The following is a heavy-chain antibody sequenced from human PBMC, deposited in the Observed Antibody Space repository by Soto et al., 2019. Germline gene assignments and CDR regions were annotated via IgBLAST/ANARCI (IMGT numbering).Heavy chain of an antibody. Sequence: GGSLRLSCAASGFTFSSYSMNWVRQAPGKGLEWVSYISSSSSTIYYADSVKGRFTISRDNAKNSLYLQMNSLRAEDTAVYYCARDLTFVVVVAATAPHDYWGQRTPVTVSS. CDR3: ARDLTFVVVVAATAPHDY. CDR2: ISSSSSTI. D-gene: IGHD2-15*01. CDR1: GFTFSSYS. V-gene: IGHV3-48*01. J-gene: IGHJ4*02.